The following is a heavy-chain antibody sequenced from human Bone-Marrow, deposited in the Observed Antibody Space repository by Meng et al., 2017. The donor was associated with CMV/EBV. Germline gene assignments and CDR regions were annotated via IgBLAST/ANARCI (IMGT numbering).Heavy chain of an antibody. Sequence: SETLSLTCTVSGGSISSSSYYWGWIRQPPGKGLEWIGSIYYSGSTYYNPSLKSRVTISVDTSKNQFSLKLSSVTAADTAVYYCATASAASRMWSGYYYYGRDVWGQGNTVNVPS. CDR2: IYYSGST. D-gene: IGHD2-2*01. CDR1: GGSISSSSYY. CDR3: ATASAASRMWSGYYYYGRDV. J-gene: IGHJ6*02. V-gene: IGHV4-39*07.